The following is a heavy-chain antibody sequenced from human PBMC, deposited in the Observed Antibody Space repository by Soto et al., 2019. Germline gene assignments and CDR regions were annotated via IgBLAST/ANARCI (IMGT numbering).Heavy chain of an antibody. CDR2: IWDDGSNK. Sequence: QVQLVESGGGVVQPGRSRRLSCAASGFTFSSYGMHWVRQAPGKGLEWVAVIWDDGSNKYYADSVKGRFTISRDNSKNTLYLQMNSLRAEDTAVYYCARGSIAAPTPFDYWGQGTLVTVSS. J-gene: IGHJ4*02. CDR3: ARGSIAAPTPFDY. D-gene: IGHD6-13*01. V-gene: IGHV3-33*01. CDR1: GFTFSSYG.